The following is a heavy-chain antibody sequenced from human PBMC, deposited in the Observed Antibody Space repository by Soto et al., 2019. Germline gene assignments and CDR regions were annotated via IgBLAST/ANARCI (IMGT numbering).Heavy chain of an antibody. CDR3: AKVAPFILGSPF. Sequence: LRLSYTASGFDFSGSEMNWFRQAPGKGLEWVAYITGSGGAMFHADSVKGRFSISRDNAKNSLFLEMNNLTADDAGLYYCAKVAPFILGSPFWGQGPLVTVYS. D-gene: IGHD2-21*01. J-gene: IGHJ4*02. CDR1: GFDFSGSE. CDR2: ITGSGGAM. V-gene: IGHV3-48*03.